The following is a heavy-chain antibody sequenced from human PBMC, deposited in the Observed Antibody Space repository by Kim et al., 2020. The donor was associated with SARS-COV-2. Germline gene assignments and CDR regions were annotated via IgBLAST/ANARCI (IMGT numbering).Heavy chain of an antibody. Sequence: GGSLRLSCAASGFTFSSYSMNWVRQAPGKGLEWVSSISSSSSYIYYADSVKGRFTISRDNAKNSLYLQMNSLRAGDTAVYNCAREGVGAAAGTENLLVGDYSYGMDVWGQGTTVTVSS. CDR1: GFTFSSYS. D-gene: IGHD6-13*01. J-gene: IGHJ6*02. CDR2: ISSSSSYI. V-gene: IGHV3-21*01. CDR3: AREGVGAAAGTENLLVGDYSYGMDV.